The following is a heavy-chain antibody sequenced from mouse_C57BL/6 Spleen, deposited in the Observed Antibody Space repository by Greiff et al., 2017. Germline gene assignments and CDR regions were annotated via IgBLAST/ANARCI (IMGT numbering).Heavy chain of an antibody. CDR3: AREGYGNTPFDY. D-gene: IGHD2-10*02. J-gene: IGHJ2*01. CDR1: GYAFSSSW. Sequence: VKVVESGPELVKPGASVKISCKASGYAFSSSWMNWVKQRPGKGLEWIGRIYPGDGDTNYNGKFKGKATLTADKSSSTAYMQLSSLTSEDSAVYFCAREGYGNTPFDYWGQGTTLTVSS. V-gene: IGHV1-82*01. CDR2: IYPGDGDT.